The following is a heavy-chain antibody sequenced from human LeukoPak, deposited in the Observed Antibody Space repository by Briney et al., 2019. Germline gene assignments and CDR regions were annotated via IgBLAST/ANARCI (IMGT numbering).Heavy chain of an antibody. CDR1: GFTFSSYS. V-gene: IGHV3-21*01. CDR3: ARDLEVVSAVLDY. D-gene: IGHD2-15*01. J-gene: IGHJ4*02. Sequence: GGSLRLSCAASGFTFSSYSMNWVRQAPGKGLEWVSSISSSSSYIYYADSVKGRFTISRDNAKNSLYLQMNSLRAEDTAVYYCARDLEVVSAVLDYWGQGTLVTVSS. CDR2: ISSSSSYI.